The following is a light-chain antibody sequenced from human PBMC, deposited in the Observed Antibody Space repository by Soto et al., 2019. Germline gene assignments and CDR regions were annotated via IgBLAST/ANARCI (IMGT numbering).Light chain of an antibody. CDR3: WSYAGSFTWV. CDR1: ARDIGGYQF. Sequence: QSVLTQPASVSGSPGQSITISCTGTARDIGGYQFVSWYQQHPDKAPKLIIVDVTKRPSGISSRFSASKSGTTASLTISGLLPEDEADYCCWSYAGSFTWVFGGGTKVTVL. V-gene: IGLV2-14*03. J-gene: IGLJ3*02. CDR2: DVT.